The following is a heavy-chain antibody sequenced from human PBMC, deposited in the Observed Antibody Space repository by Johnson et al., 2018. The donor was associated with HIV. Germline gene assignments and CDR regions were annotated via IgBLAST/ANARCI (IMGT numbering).Heavy chain of an antibody. V-gene: IGHV3-30*03. D-gene: IGHD5-24*01. CDR2: ISYDGIKT. CDR1: GIIFSHYG. Sequence: HVQLVESGGGVVQPGRSLRLSCTVSGIIFSHYGMHWVRQAPGKGLEWVALISYDGIKTYYVDSVKARFTISRDGARNTLYLQMNSLRAEDTAVHYCARSAVEMATKDAFDIWGQGTMVTVSS. J-gene: IGHJ3*02. CDR3: ARSAVEMATKDAFDI.